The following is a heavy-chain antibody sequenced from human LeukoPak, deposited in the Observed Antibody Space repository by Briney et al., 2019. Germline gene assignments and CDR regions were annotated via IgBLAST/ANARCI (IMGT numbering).Heavy chain of an antibody. Sequence: GGSLRLSCAASGFTVSSNYMSWVRQAPGKGLEWVSVIYSGGSTYYADSVKGRFTISRDNAKNSLYLQMNSLRAEDTAVYYCARVWGVAADLYYFDYWGQGTLVTVSS. J-gene: IGHJ4*02. CDR2: IYSGGST. D-gene: IGHD6-25*01. V-gene: IGHV3-53*01. CDR1: GFTVSSNY. CDR3: ARVWGVAADLYYFDY.